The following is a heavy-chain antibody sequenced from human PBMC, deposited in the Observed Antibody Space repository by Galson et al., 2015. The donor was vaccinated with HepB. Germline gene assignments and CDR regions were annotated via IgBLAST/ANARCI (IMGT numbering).Heavy chain of an antibody. V-gene: IGHV5-10-1*01. Sequence: QSGAEVKKPGESLKISCKGSGYSFTSYWIGWVRQMPGKGLEWMGRIDPSDSYTNYSPSFQGHVTISADKSISTAYLQWSSLKASDTAMYYCYGSGSYITTYYFDYWGQGTLVTVSS. J-gene: IGHJ4*02. D-gene: IGHD3-10*01. CDR2: IDPSDSYT. CDR1: GYSFTSYW. CDR3: YGSGSYITTYYFDY.